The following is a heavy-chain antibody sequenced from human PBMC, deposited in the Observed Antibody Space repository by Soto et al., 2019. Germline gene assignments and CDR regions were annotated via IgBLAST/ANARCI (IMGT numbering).Heavy chain of an antibody. V-gene: IGHV3-23*01. J-gene: IGHJ4*02. CDR2: ISGSGDST. CDR3: ARRGSGSYYDC. D-gene: IGHD1-26*01. CDR1: GFTFSSYA. Sequence: EVQLLESGGGLVQPGGSLRLSCAASGFTFSSYAMRWVRQAPGKGLEWVSAISGSGDSTYYADSVKGRFTISRDNSKNTLYLQINSLRAEDTAIYYCARRGSGSYYDCWGQGTLVTVSS.